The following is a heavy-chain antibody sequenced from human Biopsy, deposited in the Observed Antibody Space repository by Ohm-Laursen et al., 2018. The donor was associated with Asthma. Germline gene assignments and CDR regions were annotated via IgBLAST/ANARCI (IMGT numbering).Heavy chain of an antibody. CDR1: GFRFPIYG. CDR3: TRDRFYNSVTSESFYYGVDV. D-gene: IGHD2-21*02. J-gene: IGHJ6*02. Sequence: SLRLSCSASGFRFPIYGMHWVRQGPGKAPEWVALISYDGRETGYVDSVKGRFTISRDNFRNTVHLQMSSLRPEDSAVYYCTRDRFYNSVTSESFYYGVDVWGQGTTVTVSS. CDR2: ISYDGRET. V-gene: IGHV3-30*03.